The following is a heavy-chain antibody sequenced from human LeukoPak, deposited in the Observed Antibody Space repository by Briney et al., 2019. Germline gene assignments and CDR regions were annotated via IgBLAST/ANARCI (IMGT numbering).Heavy chain of an antibody. V-gene: IGHV1-69*05. CDR1: GGTFSSYA. CDR2: IIPIFGTA. D-gene: IGHD6-13*01. J-gene: IGHJ6*03. Sequence: SVKVSCKASGGTFSSYAISWVRQAPGQGLEWMGGIIPIFGTANYAQKFQGRVTITTDESTSTAYMELSSLRSEDTAVYYCAGGVPELGSYYYYYMDVWGKVTTVTVSS. CDR3: AGGVPELGSYYYYYMDV.